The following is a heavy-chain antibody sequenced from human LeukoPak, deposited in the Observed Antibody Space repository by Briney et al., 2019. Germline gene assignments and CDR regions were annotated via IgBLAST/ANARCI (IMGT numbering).Heavy chain of an antibody. D-gene: IGHD3-10*01. CDR2: INHSGST. V-gene: IGHV4-34*01. J-gene: IGHJ4*02. Sequence: SETLSLTCAVYGGSFSGYYWSWIRQPPGKGLEWIGEINHSGSTNYNPSLKSRVTISVDTSKNQFSLKLSSVTAADTAVYYCAGRGYYYGSGSYYRSRYFDYWGQGTLVTVSS. CDR3: AGRGYYYGSGSYYRSRYFDY. CDR1: GGSFSGYY.